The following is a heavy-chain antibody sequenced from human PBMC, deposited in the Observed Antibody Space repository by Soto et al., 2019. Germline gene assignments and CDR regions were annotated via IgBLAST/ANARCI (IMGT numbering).Heavy chain of an antibody. V-gene: IGHV3-7*01. CDR2: IKQDGSEK. CDR1: GFPFSSYW. CDR3: ASNSSGWYWDY. D-gene: IGHD6-19*01. Sequence: GGSLRLSCAASGFPFSSYWMSWVRQAPGKGLEWVANIKQDGSEKYYVDSVKGRFTISRDNAKNSLYLQMNSLRAEDTAVYYCASNSSGWYWDYWGQGTLVTVSS. J-gene: IGHJ4*02.